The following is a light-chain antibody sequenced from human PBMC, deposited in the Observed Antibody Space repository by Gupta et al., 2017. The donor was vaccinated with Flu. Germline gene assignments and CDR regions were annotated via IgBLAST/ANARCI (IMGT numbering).Light chain of an antibody. CDR3: QQYAGKT. Sequence: SPGTLSLSPGERATLSCRASQSVSRSYLAWYQQKPGQAPRLLIYGASSRATGIPDRFSGSGSGTDFTLTISRLEPEDFAVYYCQQYAGKTFGQGTKLEIK. V-gene: IGKV3-20*01. CDR1: QSVSRSY. J-gene: IGKJ2*01. CDR2: GAS.